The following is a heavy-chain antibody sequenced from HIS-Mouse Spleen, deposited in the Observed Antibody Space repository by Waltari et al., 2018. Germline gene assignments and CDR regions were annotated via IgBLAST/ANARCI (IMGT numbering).Heavy chain of an antibody. CDR3: AREIPYSSSWYDWYFDL. CDR1: GGSLSSSSYY. J-gene: IGHJ2*01. CDR2: TYYSGGT. D-gene: IGHD6-13*01. Sequence: QLQLQESGPGLVKPSETLSLTCTVSGGSLSSSSYYWGWIRQPPGKGLEWIGSTYYSGGTYYHPSLKSRVTISVDTSKNQFSLKLSSVTAADTAVYYCAREIPYSSSWYDWYFDLWGRGTLVTVSS. V-gene: IGHV4-39*07.